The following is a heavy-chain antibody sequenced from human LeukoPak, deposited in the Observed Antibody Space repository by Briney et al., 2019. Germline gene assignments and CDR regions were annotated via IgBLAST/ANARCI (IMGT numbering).Heavy chain of an antibody. Sequence: SETLSLTCTVSGYSISSGYYWGWIRQPPGKGLEWIGSIYHSGTTYYNPSLKSRVTISVDTSKNQFSLKLTSVTAAGTAVYYCARGYSSSWYFNWFDPWGQGTLVTVSS. CDR1: GYSISSGYY. D-gene: IGHD6-13*01. CDR2: IYHSGTT. V-gene: IGHV4-38-2*02. CDR3: ARGYSSSWYFNWFDP. J-gene: IGHJ5*02.